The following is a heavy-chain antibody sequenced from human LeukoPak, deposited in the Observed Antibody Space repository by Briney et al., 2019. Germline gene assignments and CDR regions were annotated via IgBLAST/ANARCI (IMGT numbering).Heavy chain of an antibody. J-gene: IGHJ4*02. CDR3: AREVSGWLASLAYFDY. CDR2: IKQDGSEK. D-gene: IGHD6-19*01. Sequence: QPGGSLRLSCAASGFTFSSYWMSWVRQAPGKGLEWVANIKQDGSEKYYVDSVKGRFTISRDNAKNSLYLQMNSLRAEDTAVYYCAREVSGWLASLAYFDYWGQGTMVTVSS. V-gene: IGHV3-7*01. CDR1: GFTFSSYW.